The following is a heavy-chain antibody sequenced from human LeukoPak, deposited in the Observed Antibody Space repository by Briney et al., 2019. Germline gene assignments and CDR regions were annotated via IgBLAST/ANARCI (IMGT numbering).Heavy chain of an antibody. D-gene: IGHD3-9*01. CDR2: IYTSGST. J-gene: IGHJ5*02. Sequence: SETLSLTCTVSGGSISSYYWSWIRQPAGKGLEWSGRIYTSGSTNYNPSLKSRVPMSVDPSNNQFSLKLSSVTAADTAVYYCARYFDWLLWSWFDPWGQGTLVTVSS. CDR3: ARYFDWLLWSWFDP. CDR1: GGSISSYY. V-gene: IGHV4-4*07.